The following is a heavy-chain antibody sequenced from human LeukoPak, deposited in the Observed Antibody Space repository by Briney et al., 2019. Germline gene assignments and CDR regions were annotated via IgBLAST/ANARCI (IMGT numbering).Heavy chain of an antibody. CDR1: GGSIISSSHY. J-gene: IGHJ4*02. V-gene: IGHV4-39*01. D-gene: IGHD6-13*01. CDR2: IYYNGGT. Sequence: SETLSLTCTVSGGSIISSSHYWAWIRQPPGKGLEWTGSIYYNGGTFYSPSLKSRASISVDTSKNQFSLKLSSVTAADTSVYFCAREEASAADYWGQGTLVTVSS. CDR3: AREEASAADY.